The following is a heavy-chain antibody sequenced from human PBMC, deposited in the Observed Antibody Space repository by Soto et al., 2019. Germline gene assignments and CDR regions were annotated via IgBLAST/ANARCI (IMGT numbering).Heavy chain of an antibody. CDR2: IKSWVNGGTT. V-gene: IGHV3-15*01. Sequence: GGSLRLSCAGSGFTFSNAWMNWVRQAPGKGLEWLGRIKSWVNGGTTDYADSVKGRFTISRDNSKNTLYLQMNSLRAEDTAVYYCAKDRRFLEWLLFDYFDYGGQGTLVTVSS. J-gene: IGHJ4*02. D-gene: IGHD3-3*01. CDR3: AKDRRFLEWLLFDYFDY. CDR1: GFTFSNAW.